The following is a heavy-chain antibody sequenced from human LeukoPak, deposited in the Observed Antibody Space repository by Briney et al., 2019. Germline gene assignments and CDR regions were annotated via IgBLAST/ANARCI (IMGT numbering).Heavy chain of an antibody. V-gene: IGHV3-48*03. D-gene: IGHD5-18*01. CDR1: GSTFSSHT. J-gene: IGHJ4*02. CDR2: ISNTGSVI. CDR3: ARAYSYGLKYFDY. Sequence: GGSLRLSCAASGSTFSSHTMNWVRQAPGKGLEWISYISNTGSVIYYADSVKGRFTISRDNAKNSLYLQMSSLRAEDTAVYYCARAYSYGLKYFDYWAREPWSPSPQ.